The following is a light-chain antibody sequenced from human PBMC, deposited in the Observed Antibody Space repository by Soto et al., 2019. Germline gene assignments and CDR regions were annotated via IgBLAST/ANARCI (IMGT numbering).Light chain of an antibody. CDR1: QTISSW. V-gene: IGKV1-5*03. CDR3: QQYNSYSLT. J-gene: IGKJ1*01. Sequence: DNQMTQSPSSLSASVGDRVTITCRASQTISSWLAWYQQKPGEAPRLLIYQASSLETEVPSRFSGSGSGTEFTLTISSLQPGDFATYYCQQYNSYSLTFGQGTKVDIK. CDR2: QAS.